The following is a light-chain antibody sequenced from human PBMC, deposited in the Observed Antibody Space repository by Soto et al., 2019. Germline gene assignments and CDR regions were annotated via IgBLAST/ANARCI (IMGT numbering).Light chain of an antibody. CDR2: AAS. CDR1: QGIRND. V-gene: IGKV1-17*01. Sequence: DIQMTQSPSTLSASVGDGVTITCRASQGIRNDLGWYQQKPGKAPNLLIYAASTLQSGVPSRFSGSGSGTDFTLTTSSLQPEDFATYYCQELNSYPRTFGQGTRLEIK. J-gene: IGKJ5*01. CDR3: QELNSYPRT.